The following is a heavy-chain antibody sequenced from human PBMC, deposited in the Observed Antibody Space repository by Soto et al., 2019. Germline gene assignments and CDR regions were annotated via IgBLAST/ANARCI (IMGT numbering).Heavy chain of an antibody. J-gene: IGHJ6*03. V-gene: IGHV3-66*01. Sequence: GGSLRLSCAASGFTVSSNYMSWVRQAPGKGLEWVSVIYSGGSTYYADSVKGRFTISRDNSKNTLYLQMNSLRAEDTAVYYCARDGYSSSWYGDLYYYYMDVWGKGTTVTVSS. CDR2: IYSGGST. CDR3: ARDGYSSSWYGDLYYYYMDV. CDR1: GFTVSSNY. D-gene: IGHD6-13*01.